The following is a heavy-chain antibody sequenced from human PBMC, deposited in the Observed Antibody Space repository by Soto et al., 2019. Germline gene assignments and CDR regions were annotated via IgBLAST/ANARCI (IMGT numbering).Heavy chain of an antibody. V-gene: IGHV3-9*01. J-gene: IGHJ4*02. Sequence: GGSLRLSCAASGFTFDDYAMHWVRQAPGKGLEWVSGISWNSGSIGYADSVKGRFTISRDNAKNSLYLQMNSLRAEDTALYYCAKAEKYYDFWSGSPDFDYWGQGTLVTVSS. CDR2: ISWNSGSI. CDR1: GFTFDDYA. D-gene: IGHD3-3*01. CDR3: AKAEKYYDFWSGSPDFDY.